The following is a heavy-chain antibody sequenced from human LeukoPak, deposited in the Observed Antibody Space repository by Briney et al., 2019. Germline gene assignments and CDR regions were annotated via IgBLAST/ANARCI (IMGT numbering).Heavy chain of an antibody. CDR3: ARAGYCSSTSCYVPFDY. Sequence: ASVKVSCKASGGTFSSYAISWVRQAPGQGLEWMGGIIPIFGTANYAQKFQGRVTITADESTSTAYMELSSLRSEDTAVYYCARAGYCSSTSCYVPFDYWGQGTPVTVSS. CDR1: GGTFSSYA. CDR2: IIPIFGTA. D-gene: IGHD2-2*01. J-gene: IGHJ4*02. V-gene: IGHV1-69*13.